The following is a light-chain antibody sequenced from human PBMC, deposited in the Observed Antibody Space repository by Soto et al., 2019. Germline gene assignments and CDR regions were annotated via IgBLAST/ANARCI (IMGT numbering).Light chain of an antibody. CDR2: GAS. J-gene: IGKJ2*01. CDR3: QQYYNWPPYT. CDR1: DTVRTN. V-gene: IGKV3-15*01. Sequence: IVMTQSPATLSVSPGERVTLSCRASDTVRTNLAWFQQKPGQTPRLLIFGASTRATGIPTRFTGSGSETEFTLTIGSLQSEDLAVYYCQQYYNWPPYTFGQGTKLEIK.